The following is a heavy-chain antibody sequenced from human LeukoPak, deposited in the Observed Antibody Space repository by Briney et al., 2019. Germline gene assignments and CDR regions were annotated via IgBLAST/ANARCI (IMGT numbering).Heavy chain of an antibody. CDR3: ARDQVDGRDSWWYFDL. Sequence: ASVKVSCKASGYTFTTYYMHWVRQAPGQGLEWMGIINPSGDSTSYAQKFRGRVTMTRDMSTSTVYMELSSLRSEDTAVYYCARDQVDGRDSWWYFDLWGRGTLVTVSS. V-gene: IGHV1-46*01. CDR2: INPSGDST. CDR1: GYTFTTYY. J-gene: IGHJ2*01. D-gene: IGHD6-13*01.